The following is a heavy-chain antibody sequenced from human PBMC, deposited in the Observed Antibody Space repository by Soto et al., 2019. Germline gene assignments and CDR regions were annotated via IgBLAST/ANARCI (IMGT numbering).Heavy chain of an antibody. CDR1: GYTFTKYA. CDR2: INADNGNT. V-gene: IGHV1-3*01. D-gene: IGHD3-3*01. J-gene: IGHJ5*02. CDR3: AKQYDFWSGYYPWFDP. Sequence: GSSVKVSCKASGYTFTKYAIHWVRQAPGQRLEWMGWINADNGNTKYSQKFQGRVTITRDTSASTAYMELSSLRSEDTAVYYCAKQYDFWSGYYPWFDPWGQGNRVTVYS.